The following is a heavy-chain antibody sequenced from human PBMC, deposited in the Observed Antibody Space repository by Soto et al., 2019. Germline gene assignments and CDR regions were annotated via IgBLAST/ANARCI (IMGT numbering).Heavy chain of an antibody. V-gene: IGHV4-34*01. D-gene: IGHD2-2*01. CDR3: ARGGRDIVVVPAATDASYYYYGMDV. CDR2: INHSGST. J-gene: IGHJ6*02. Sequence: SETLSLTCAVYGGSFSGYYWSWIRQHPGKGLEWIGEINHSGSTNYNPSLKSRVTISVDTSKNQFSLKLSSVTAADTAVYYCARGGRDIVVVPAATDASYYYYGMDVWGQGTTVTVSS. CDR1: GGSFSGYY.